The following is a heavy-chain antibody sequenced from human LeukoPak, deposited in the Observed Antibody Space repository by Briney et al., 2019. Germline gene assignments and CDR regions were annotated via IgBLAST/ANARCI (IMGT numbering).Heavy chain of an antibody. CDR3: ARDLYSSGWYSGWYFDL. J-gene: IGHJ2*01. D-gene: IGHD6-19*01. V-gene: IGHV1-69*04. CDR1: GGTFSTYA. CDR2: IIPFLGIT. Sequence: SVKVSCKASGGTFSTYAITWVRQAPGQGLEWLGRIIPFLGITNYAQKFQGRVTITADESTSTAYMELSSLRSEDTAVYYCARDLYSSGWYSGWYFDLWGRGTLVTVSS.